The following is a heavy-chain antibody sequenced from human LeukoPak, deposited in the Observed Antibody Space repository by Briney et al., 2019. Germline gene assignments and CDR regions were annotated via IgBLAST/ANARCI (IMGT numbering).Heavy chain of an antibody. CDR3: AKDIGYGSGSYYYQYYFDY. J-gene: IGHJ4*02. D-gene: IGHD3-10*01. CDR1: GFTFDDYA. Sequence: PGGSLRLSCAASGFTFDDYAMHWVRQAPGKGLEWVSGISWNSGSIGYADSVKGRFTISRDNAKNSLYLQMDGLRAEDTALYYCAKDIGYGSGSYYYQYYFDYWGQGTLVTVSS. CDR2: ISWNSGSI. V-gene: IGHV3-9*01.